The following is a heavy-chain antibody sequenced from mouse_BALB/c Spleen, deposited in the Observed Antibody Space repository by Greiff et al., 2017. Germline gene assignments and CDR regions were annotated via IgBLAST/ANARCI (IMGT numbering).Heavy chain of an antibody. J-gene: IGHJ4*01. V-gene: IGHV5-6-5*01. CDR2: ISSGGST. CDR3: ARGRGTTAHYYAMDY. Sequence: DVQLVESGGGLVKPGGSLKLSCAASGFTFSSYAMSWVRQTPEKRLEWVASISSGGSTYYPDSVKGRFTISRDNARNILYLQMSSLRSEDTAMYYCARGRGTTAHYYAMDYWGQGTSVTVSS. CDR1: GFTFSSYA. D-gene: IGHD1-2*01.